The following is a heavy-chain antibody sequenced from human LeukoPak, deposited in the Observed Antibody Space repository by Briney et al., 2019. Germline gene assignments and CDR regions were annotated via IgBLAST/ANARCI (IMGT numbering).Heavy chain of an antibody. CDR2: IIPIFGTA. CDR1: GGTFSSYA. CDR3: ARPTGYYDSSGYYYSDAFDI. D-gene: IGHD3-22*01. V-gene: IGHV1-69*01. J-gene: IGHJ3*02. Sequence: ASVKVSCKASGGTFSSYAISWVRQAPGKGLEWMGGIIPIFGTANYGQKFQGRVTITADESTSTAYMELSSLRSEDTAVYYCARPTGYYDSSGYYYSDAFDIWGQGTMVTVSS.